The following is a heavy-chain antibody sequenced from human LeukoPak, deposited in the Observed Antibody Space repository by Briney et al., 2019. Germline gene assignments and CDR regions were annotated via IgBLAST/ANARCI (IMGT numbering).Heavy chain of an antibody. Sequence: ASVKVSRKASGGTFSSYAISWVRQAPGQGLEWMGRIISILGIANYAQKFQGRVTITADKYTSTAYMELSSMRSEDTAVYYCARDLSDKDIVVVPAASAFDIWGQGTMVTVSS. J-gene: IGHJ3*02. D-gene: IGHD2-2*01. CDR1: GGTFSSYA. V-gene: IGHV1-69*04. CDR3: ARDLSDKDIVVVPAASAFDI. CDR2: IISILGIA.